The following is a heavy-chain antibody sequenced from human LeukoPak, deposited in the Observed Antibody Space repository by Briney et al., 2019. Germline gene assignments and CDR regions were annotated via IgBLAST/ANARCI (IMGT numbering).Heavy chain of an antibody. CDR1: GGSFSGYY. V-gene: IGHV4-34*01. J-gene: IGHJ4*02. D-gene: IGHD5-18*01. CDR3: ARRPSRGYSYGSFDY. Sequence: PSETLSLTCAVYGGSFSGYYWSWIRQPPGKGLEWIGEINHSGSTNYNPSLKSRVTISVDTSKNQFSLKLSSVTAADTAVYYCARRPSRGYSYGSFDYWGQGTLVTVSS. CDR2: INHSGST.